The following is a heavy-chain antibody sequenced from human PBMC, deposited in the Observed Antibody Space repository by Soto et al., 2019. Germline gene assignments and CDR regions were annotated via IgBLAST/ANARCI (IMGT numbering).Heavy chain of an antibody. J-gene: IGHJ4*02. CDR1: GFTFSTSS. Sequence: EAQLVESGGGLVQPGGSLRLSCAASGFTFSTSSMSWVRQAPGKGLEWVSYTRFSGGIIYYADSVRGRFAISRDNAKNSHNSKKNSRRAAETAIYYRVTEGIRATTGPYWGQGTLVNVS. CDR3: VTEGIRATTGPY. D-gene: IGHD1-1*01. V-gene: IGHV3-48*01. CDR2: TRFSGGII.